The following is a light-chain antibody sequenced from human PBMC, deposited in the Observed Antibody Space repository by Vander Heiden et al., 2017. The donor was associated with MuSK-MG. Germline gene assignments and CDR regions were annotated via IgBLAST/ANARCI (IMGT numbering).Light chain of an antibody. Sequence: DIQTTKSPSSLSASVGDRVTITCRASQSISSYLNWYQQKLGKAPNLLIYAASSLQSGVPSRFSGSRSGTDFTLTISSLQPEDFATYYCQQSYSTPRTFGQGTKVEIK. V-gene: IGKV1-39*01. CDR3: QQSYSTPRT. J-gene: IGKJ1*01. CDR2: AAS. CDR1: QSISSY.